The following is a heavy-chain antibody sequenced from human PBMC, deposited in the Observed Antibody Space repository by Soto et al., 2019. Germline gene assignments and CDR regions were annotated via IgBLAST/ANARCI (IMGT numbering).Heavy chain of an antibody. Sequence: KPSETLSLTCTVSGGSISSYYWSWIRQPPGKGLEWIGYIYYSGSTNYNPSLKSRVTISVDTSKNQFSLKLSSVTAADTAVYYCARRYCSSTSCCFDYWGQGTLVTVSS. J-gene: IGHJ4*02. V-gene: IGHV4-59*01. CDR1: GGSISSYY. CDR2: IYYSGST. D-gene: IGHD2-2*01. CDR3: ARRYCSSTSCCFDY.